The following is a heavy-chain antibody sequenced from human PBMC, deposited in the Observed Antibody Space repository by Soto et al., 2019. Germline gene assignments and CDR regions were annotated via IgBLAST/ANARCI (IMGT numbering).Heavy chain of an antibody. CDR2: INTDGSRT. J-gene: IGHJ6*03. D-gene: IGHD3-10*01. CDR3: ARTPTYYGLARDYYYYMDV. V-gene: IGHV3-74*01. CDR1: VFTFSSYW. Sequence: EVQLVESGGGLVQPGGSLRLSCAASVFTFSSYWMHWVRQAPGKGLVWVSRINTDGSRTNYADSVKVRFTISSDNAKKTLFLQMNSLRAEDTAVYYCARTPTYYGLARDYYYYMDVWGKGTTVTVSS.